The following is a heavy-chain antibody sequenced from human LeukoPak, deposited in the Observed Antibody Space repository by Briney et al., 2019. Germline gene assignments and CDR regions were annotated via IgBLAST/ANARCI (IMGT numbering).Heavy chain of an antibody. D-gene: IGHD3-22*01. CDR2: IWYDGSNK. V-gene: IGHV3-33*01. CDR3: ARDKWRENYDSSGYYDY. Sequence: PGRSLRLSCEASGFIFSSYGMHWVHQAPGKGLEWVAVIWYDGSNKYYADSVKGRFTISRDNSKNTLYLQMNSLRAEDTAVYYCARDKWRENYDSSGYYDYWGQGTLVTVSS. CDR1: GFIFSSYG. J-gene: IGHJ4*02.